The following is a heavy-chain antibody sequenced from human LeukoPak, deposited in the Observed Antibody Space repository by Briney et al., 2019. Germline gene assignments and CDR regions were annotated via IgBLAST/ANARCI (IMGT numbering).Heavy chain of an antibody. CDR3: ARPAGTTKSFDY. D-gene: IGHD6-13*01. V-gene: IGHV1-69*04. Sequence: ASVKVSCKASGGTFSSYAISWVRQAPGQGLEWMGRIIPILGIANYAQKFQGRVTITADKSTSTAYMELSSLRSEDTAVYYCARPAGTTKSFDYWGQGTLDTVSS. CDR1: GGTFSSYA. J-gene: IGHJ4*02. CDR2: IIPILGIA.